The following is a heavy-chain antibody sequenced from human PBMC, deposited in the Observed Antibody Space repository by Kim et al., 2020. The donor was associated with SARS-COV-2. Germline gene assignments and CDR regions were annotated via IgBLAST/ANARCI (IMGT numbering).Heavy chain of an antibody. CDR1: GFTFSSYA. CDR2: ISSNGGST. J-gene: IGHJ6*02. CDR3: VSPVDNRVRDFWGGYSMWYYYDMYG. Sequence: GGSLRLSCSAYGFTFSSYAMHWVRQAPGKGLEYVSAISSNGGSTYYADSVKGRFTISRDNSKNTLYLQMSSLRAEDTAVYYCVSPVDNRVRDFWGGYSMWYYYDMYGWCHRTTVT. V-gene: IGHV3-64D*09. D-gene: IGHD3-3*01.